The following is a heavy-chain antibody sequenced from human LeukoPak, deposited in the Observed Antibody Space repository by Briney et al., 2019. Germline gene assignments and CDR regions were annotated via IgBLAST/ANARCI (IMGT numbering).Heavy chain of an antibody. Sequence: GATVKVSCKASGYDFTGYYMHWVRQAPGQGLEWMGWINPNSGGTNYAQKFQGRVTMTRDTSISTAYMELSRLRSDDTAVYYCARDSQWQNFDLWGRGTLVTVSS. CDR3: ARDSQWQNFDL. CDR1: GYDFTGYY. CDR2: INPNSGGT. D-gene: IGHD6-19*01. J-gene: IGHJ2*01. V-gene: IGHV1-2*02.